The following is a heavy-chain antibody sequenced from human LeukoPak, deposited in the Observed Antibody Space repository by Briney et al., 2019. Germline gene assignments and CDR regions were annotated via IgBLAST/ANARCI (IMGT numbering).Heavy chain of an antibody. CDR1: GYTFTGYY. V-gene: IGHV1-2*02. J-gene: IGHJ2*01. D-gene: IGHD3-10*01. Sequence: ASVKVSCKASGYTFTGYYMHWVRQAPGQGLEWTGWINPNSGDTHYPQTFQARVTMTRDTSISTAYMELSSLRSDDTAMYYCATRYGSGSPISYFDLWGRGTLVTVSS. CDR2: INPNSGDT. CDR3: ATRYGSGSPISYFDL.